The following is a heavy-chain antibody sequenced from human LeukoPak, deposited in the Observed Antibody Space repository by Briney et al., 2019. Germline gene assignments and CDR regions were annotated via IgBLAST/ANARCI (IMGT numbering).Heavy chain of an antibody. CDR2: ISGNDDKT. J-gene: IGHJ4*02. CDR3: ANLGRVAAGFDY. CDR1: GFTFNSYG. V-gene: IGHV3-23*01. Sequence: GGSLRLSCAASGFTFNSYGMSWVRQAPGKGLEWVSSISGNDDKTEYADSLRGRFTISRDNSKNTLFLQMNSLRAEDTAIYYCANLGRVAAGFDYWGQGTLVTVSS. D-gene: IGHD5-24*01.